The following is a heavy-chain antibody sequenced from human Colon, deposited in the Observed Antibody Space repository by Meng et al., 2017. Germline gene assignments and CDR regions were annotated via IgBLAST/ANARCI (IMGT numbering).Heavy chain of an antibody. J-gene: IGHJ4*02. CDR1: GDTFTNDY. D-gene: IGHD3-16*01. V-gene: IGHV1-46*01. Sequence: QFQVVLSGAEVKKPGASGKISCEAFGDTFTNDYVHWVRQAPGQRLEWMGLSNPTGGRTNYAQKFRGRVTMTRDTSTNTVHMELSSLASEDTALYYCVREFTGGYFDYWGQGTLVTVSS. CDR3: VREFTGGYFDY. CDR2: SNPTGGRT.